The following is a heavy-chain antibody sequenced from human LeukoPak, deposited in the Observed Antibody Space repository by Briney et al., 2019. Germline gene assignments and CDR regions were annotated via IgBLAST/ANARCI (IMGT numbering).Heavy chain of an antibody. J-gene: IGHJ4*02. CDR3: AKPRTTGLGWAQFDY. CDR2: FDGNGPNT. D-gene: IGHD2-8*02. V-gene: IGHV3-23*01. CDR1: GFTFNSFA. Sequence: QPGGSLRLSCAASGFTFNSFAMTWVRQAPGKGLEWVSGFDGNGPNTYYADSVKGRWTISRDNSRNTLYLEMNSLRPEDTAIYYCAKPRTTGLGWAQFDYWGQGPLVTVSS.